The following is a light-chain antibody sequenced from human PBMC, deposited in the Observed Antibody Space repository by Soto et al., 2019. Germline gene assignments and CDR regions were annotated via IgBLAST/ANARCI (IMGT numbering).Light chain of an antibody. J-gene: IGLJ1*01. Sequence: QSALTQPPSASGSPGQSVTISCTGTSSDVGGYKYVSWYQQHPGKAPKLMIFEVNKRPSGVPDRFSGSKSGNTASLTVSGLHAEGEADYYCSSYAGINNLGVFGTGTKVTVL. V-gene: IGLV2-8*01. CDR1: SSDVGGYKY. CDR2: EVN. CDR3: SSYAGINNLGV.